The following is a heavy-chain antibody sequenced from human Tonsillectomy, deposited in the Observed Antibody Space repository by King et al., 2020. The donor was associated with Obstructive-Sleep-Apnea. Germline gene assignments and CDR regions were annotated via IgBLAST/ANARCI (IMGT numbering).Heavy chain of an antibody. Sequence: QLVQSGAEVKKPGASVKVSCKASGYTFTSYGISWVRQAPGQGLEWMGWISASNGNTNYAQKLQGRVTMTTDTSTSTAYMELRSLRSDDTAVYYCAREGGIDSSGWLDYYYGMDVWGQGTTVTVSS. D-gene: IGHD6-19*01. CDR2: ISASNGNT. CDR1: GYTFTSYG. J-gene: IGHJ6*02. V-gene: IGHV1-18*04. CDR3: AREGGIDSSGWLDYYYGMDV.